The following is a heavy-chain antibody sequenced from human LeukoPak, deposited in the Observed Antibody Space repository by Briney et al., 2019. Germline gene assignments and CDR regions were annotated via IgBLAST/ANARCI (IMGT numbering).Heavy chain of an antibody. D-gene: IGHD2-15*01. V-gene: IGHV1-69*06. Sequence: SVKVSCKASGGTFSSYAISWVRQAPGQGLEWMGGIIPIFGTANYAQKFHGRVTITADKYTSTAYMELSSLRSEDTAVYYCARGYCSGGSCYRIRYYYYMDVWGKGTTVTVSS. CDR2: IIPIFGTA. CDR3: ARGYCSGGSCYRIRYYYYMDV. CDR1: GGTFSSYA. J-gene: IGHJ6*03.